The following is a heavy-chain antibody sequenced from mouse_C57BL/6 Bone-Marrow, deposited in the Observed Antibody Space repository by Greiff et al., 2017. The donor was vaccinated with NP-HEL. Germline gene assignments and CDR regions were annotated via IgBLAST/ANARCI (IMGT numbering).Heavy chain of an antibody. V-gene: IGHV1-59*01. CDR2: IDPSDSYT. D-gene: IGHD2-4*01. Sequence: QVQLQQPGAELVRPGTSVKLSCKASGYTFTSYWMHWVKQRPGQGLEWIGVIDPSDSYTNYNQKFKGKATLTVDTSSSTAYMQLSRLTSEDTAVYYCARSDDYDDYWGQGTTLTVSS. CDR3: ARSDDYDDY. CDR1: GYTFTSYW. J-gene: IGHJ2*01.